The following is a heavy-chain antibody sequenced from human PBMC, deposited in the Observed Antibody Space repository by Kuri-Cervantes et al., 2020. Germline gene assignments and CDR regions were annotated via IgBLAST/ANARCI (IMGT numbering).Heavy chain of an antibody. J-gene: IGHJ4*02. CDR2: IYYSGST. D-gene: IGHD3-10*01. CDR3: ARGDSSAFFDY. V-gene: IGHV4-30-4*01. Sequence: SETLSLTCTVSGGSISSGDYYWSWIRQPPGKGLEWIGYIYYSGSTYYNPSLKSRVTISVDTSKNQFSLKLSSVTAADTAVYYCARGDSSAFFDYWDQGTLVTVSS. CDR1: GGSISSGDYY.